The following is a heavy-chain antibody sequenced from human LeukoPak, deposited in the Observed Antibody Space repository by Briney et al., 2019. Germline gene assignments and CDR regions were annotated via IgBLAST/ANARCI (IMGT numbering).Heavy chain of an antibody. V-gene: IGHV3-7*05. CDR1: GFTFSSNW. CDR2: INQDRSQT. CDR3: ARDPQRGGPVDY. Sequence: GGSLRLSCAAAGFTFSSNWMRWVRQAPGKGLEWVANINQDRSQTWYVDSVKGRFTISRDNAKSSLYLQMNSLRVEDTAVYYCARDPQRGGPVDYWGQGTLVTVSS. J-gene: IGHJ4*02. D-gene: IGHD3-10*01.